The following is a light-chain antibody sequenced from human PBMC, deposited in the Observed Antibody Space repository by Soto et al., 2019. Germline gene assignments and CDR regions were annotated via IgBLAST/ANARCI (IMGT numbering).Light chain of an antibody. CDR3: QHYGSTPWT. CDR2: GAY. J-gene: IGKJ1*01. Sequence: EIVLTQSPGTLSLSPGEGGTLSCRASQSVCSRCLAWYQQKPGQAPRLLIFGAYSRATGIPDTFSGSGSGTDFTRTISRLEPEDSAVYYCQHYGSTPWTFGQGTKVEI. CDR1: QSVCSRC. V-gene: IGKV3-20*01.